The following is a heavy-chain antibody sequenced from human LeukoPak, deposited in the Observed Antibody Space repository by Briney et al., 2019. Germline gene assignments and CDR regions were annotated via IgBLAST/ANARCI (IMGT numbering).Heavy chain of an antibody. CDR2: ISDSGANT. Sequence: PGGSLRLSCAASGFAFSSYAMAWVRQAPGKGLEWVSAISDSGANTFYADSVRGRFTVSRDNSKNTLYLQMNSLRAEDTAVYYCATHACSGGSCYSTEDHWGQGTLVTVSS. CDR1: GFAFSSYA. J-gene: IGHJ4*02. D-gene: IGHD2-15*01. V-gene: IGHV3-23*01. CDR3: ATHACSGGSCYSTEDH.